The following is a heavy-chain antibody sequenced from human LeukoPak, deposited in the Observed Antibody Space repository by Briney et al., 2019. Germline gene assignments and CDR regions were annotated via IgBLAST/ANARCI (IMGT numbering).Heavy chain of an antibody. Sequence: RPGGSLRLSCAASGFTFDVHGMSWVPHPPGKGLEWVSGINWNGGSTGYADSVKGRVTISRDNDKNSLYLQRNSLRAEDTALYYCARSSTGYYYYFMDVWGKGTTVSVSS. CDR3: ARSSTGYYYYFMDV. V-gene: IGHV3-20*04. CDR1: GFTFDVHG. CDR2: INWNGGST. J-gene: IGHJ6*03.